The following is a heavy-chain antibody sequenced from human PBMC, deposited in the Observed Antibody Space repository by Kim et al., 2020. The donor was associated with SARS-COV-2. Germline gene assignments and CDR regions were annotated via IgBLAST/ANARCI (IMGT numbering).Heavy chain of an antibody. Sequence: ASVKVSCKASGYTFTSYYMHWVRQAPGQGLEWMGIINPSGGSTSYAQKFQGRVTMTRDTSTSTVYMELSSLRSEDTAVYYCASTTRALGVAATPGGAFDIWGQGTMVTVSS. V-gene: IGHV1-46*01. D-gene: IGHD2-15*01. CDR1: GYTFTSYY. CDR2: INPSGGST. J-gene: IGHJ3*02. CDR3: ASTTRALGVAATPGGAFDI.